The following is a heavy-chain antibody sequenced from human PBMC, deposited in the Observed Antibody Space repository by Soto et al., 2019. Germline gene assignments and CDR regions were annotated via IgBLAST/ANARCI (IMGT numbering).Heavy chain of an antibody. CDR3: SPSSSISLKGGPPPKSLNP. D-gene: IGHD3-3*02. V-gene: IGHV3-23*01. J-gene: IGHJ5*02. CDR2: IGGRDGST. CDR1: GFTFGDYL. Sequence: EVQLLESGGGLVQPGGSQRLSCAASGFTFGDYLMNWVRQSPGKGLEWVSSIGGRDGSTYYADSVKGRFTISRDNSRTTVFLQIDELRGESTGIFYRSPSSSISLKGGPPPKSLNPLGQGTLVTVSS.